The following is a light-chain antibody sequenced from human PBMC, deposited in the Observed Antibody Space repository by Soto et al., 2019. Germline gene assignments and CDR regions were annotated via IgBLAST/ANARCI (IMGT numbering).Light chain of an antibody. V-gene: IGKV1-39*01. Sequence: DIQMTQSPSSLSASAGDRVTITCRASQSISSYLNWYQQKPGKAPKLLIYAASSLQSGVPSRFSGSGSGTDFTLTISSLQPEDFATYYCQQSYSTFWTFGQGTKLEIK. CDR2: AAS. CDR3: QQSYSTFWT. CDR1: QSISSY. J-gene: IGKJ2*01.